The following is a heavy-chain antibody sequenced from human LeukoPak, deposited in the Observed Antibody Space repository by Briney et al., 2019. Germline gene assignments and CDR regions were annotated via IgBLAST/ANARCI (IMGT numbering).Heavy chain of an antibody. Sequence: NPSETLSLTCTVSGGSISSYYWSWIRQPPGKGLEWIGYIYYSGSTNYNPSLKSRVTISVDTSKNQFSLKLSSVTAADTAVYYCARQEYQLPWFDPWGQGTLVTVSS. J-gene: IGHJ5*02. CDR3: ARQEYQLPWFDP. D-gene: IGHD2-2*01. CDR1: GGSISSYY. V-gene: IGHV4-59*08. CDR2: IYYSGST.